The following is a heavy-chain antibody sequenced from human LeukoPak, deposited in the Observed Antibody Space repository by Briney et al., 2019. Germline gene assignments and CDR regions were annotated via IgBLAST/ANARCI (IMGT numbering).Heavy chain of an antibody. CDR2: ISDSGSST. Sequence: PGGSLRLSCEASGFTFSIYEVSWVRQAPGKGLEWLSHISDSGSSTHYADSVKGRFTISRDNSKNSLYLEMNSLRAEDTAVYYCAELGITMIGGVWGKGTTVTISS. CDR1: GFTFSIYE. CDR3: AELGITMIGGV. D-gene: IGHD3-10*02. V-gene: IGHV3-48*03. J-gene: IGHJ6*04.